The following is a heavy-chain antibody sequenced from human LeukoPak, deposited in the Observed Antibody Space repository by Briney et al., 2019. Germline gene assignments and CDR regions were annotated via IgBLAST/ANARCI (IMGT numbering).Heavy chain of an antibody. CDR2: MNPKSGGT. V-gene: IGHV1-2*02. D-gene: IGHD1-26*01. CDR1: GYTFSDSY. J-gene: IGHJ5*02. Sequence: GASVKVSCKASGYTFSDSYIHWVRQAPGQGLEWMGSMNPKSGGTKYAQKFQGRVSMTRDTSISTAYMELASLTADDTAVYYCARAGGRGWFDPWGQGTLVTVSS. CDR3: ARAGGRGWFDP.